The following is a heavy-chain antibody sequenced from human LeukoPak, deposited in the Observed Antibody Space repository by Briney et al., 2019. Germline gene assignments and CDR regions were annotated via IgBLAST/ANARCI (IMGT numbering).Heavy chain of an antibody. J-gene: IGHJ5*02. CDR3: ARDGRRYYYGSGSYRSEFDP. CDR1: GFTFSSYS. CDR2: ISSSSSYI. Sequence: PGGSLRLSCAASGFTFSSYSMNWVRQAPGKGLEWVSSISSSSSYIYYADSVKGRFTISRDNAKNSLYLQMNSLRAEDTAVYYCARDGRRYYYGSGSYRSEFDPWGQGTLVTVSS. D-gene: IGHD3-10*01. V-gene: IGHV3-21*01.